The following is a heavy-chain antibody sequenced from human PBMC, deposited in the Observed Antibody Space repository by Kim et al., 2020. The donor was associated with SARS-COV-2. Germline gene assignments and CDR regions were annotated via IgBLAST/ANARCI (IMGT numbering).Heavy chain of an antibody. CDR2: INPSGGGA. Sequence: ASVNVSCKASGYSFTYYHIHWVRQAPRQELEWMGLINPSGGGARYAQRFQGRVTMIRATSTSTVYMELSSLRFEDTAKYYWSRVSDDVLSAMYLWGQGAT. CDR1: GYSFTYYH. CDR3: SRVSDDVLSAMYL. D-gene: IGHD2-21*02. V-gene: IGHV1-46*01. J-gene: IGHJ6*01.